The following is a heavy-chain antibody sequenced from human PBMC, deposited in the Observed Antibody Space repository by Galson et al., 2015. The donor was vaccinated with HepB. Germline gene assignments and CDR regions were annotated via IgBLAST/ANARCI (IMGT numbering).Heavy chain of an antibody. CDR3: ANLPYSSSWLGVYYYYMDV. V-gene: IGHV3-23*01. Sequence: SLRLSCAASGFTFSSYAMSWVRQAPGKGLEWVSAISGSGGSTYYADSVKGRFTISRDNSKNTLYLQMNSLRAEDTAVYYCANLPYSSSWLGVYYYYMDVWGKGTTVTVSS. CDR1: GFTFSSYA. CDR2: ISGSGGST. D-gene: IGHD6-13*01. J-gene: IGHJ6*03.